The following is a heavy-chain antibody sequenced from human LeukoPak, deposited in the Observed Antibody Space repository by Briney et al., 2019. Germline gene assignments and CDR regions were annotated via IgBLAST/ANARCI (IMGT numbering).Heavy chain of an antibody. CDR3: ARTSIVATISAWFDP. J-gene: IGHJ5*02. V-gene: IGHV6-1*01. Sequence: SQTLSLTCAISGDSVSSNSAAWNWIRQSPSRGLEWLVRTYYRSKWYNDYAVSVKSRITINPDTSKNQFSLQLNSVTPEDTAVYYCARTSIVATISAWFDPWGQGTLVTVSS. D-gene: IGHD5-12*01. CDR1: GDSVSSNSAA. CDR2: TYYRSKWYN.